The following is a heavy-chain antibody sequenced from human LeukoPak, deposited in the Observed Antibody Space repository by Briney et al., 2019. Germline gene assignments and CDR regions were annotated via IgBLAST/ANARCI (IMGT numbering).Heavy chain of an antibody. CDR1: GFTFSSYA. J-gene: IGHJ4*02. D-gene: IGHD3-22*01. CDR2: ILYDGSNK. CDR3: ARDPTRRFYYYDSSGMFDY. Sequence: GSSLRLSCAASGFTFSSYAMHWVRQAPGKGLEGVAGILYDGSNKYYADFVKGRFTISRDNAKNTLYLQMNSLRAEDTAVYYCARDPTRRFYYYDSSGMFDYWGQGTLVTVSS. V-gene: IGHV3-30-3*01.